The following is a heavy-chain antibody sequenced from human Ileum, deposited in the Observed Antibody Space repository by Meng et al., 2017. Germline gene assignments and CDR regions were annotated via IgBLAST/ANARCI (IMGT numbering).Heavy chain of an antibody. CDR2: SSNTGTA. Sequence: SETLSLTCIVSGGSITTYYWTWIRQPPGQGLERIGYSSNTGTAKYNPSLASRVPITVETSKSQISLKLTFVTAADTAVYYCASHFGYGSGSFGFWGQGLLVTVSS. D-gene: IGHD3-10*01. J-gene: IGHJ4*02. V-gene: IGHV4-59*01. CDR1: GGSITTYY. CDR3: ASHFGYGSGSFGF.